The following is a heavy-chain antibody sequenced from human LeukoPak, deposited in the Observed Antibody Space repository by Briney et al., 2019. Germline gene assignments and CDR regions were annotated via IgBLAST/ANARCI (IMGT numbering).Heavy chain of an antibody. V-gene: IGHV3-23*01. Sequence: GGSLRLSCAASGFTFSSYAMSWVRQAPGKGLEWVSVISVSGGSTYYADSVKGRFTISRDNSKSTLYLQMNSLRAEDTAVYYCAKDRYSGLNTIDYWGQGTLVTVSS. CDR2: ISVSGGST. D-gene: IGHD6-13*01. CDR3: AKDRYSGLNTIDY. CDR1: GFTFSSYA. J-gene: IGHJ4*02.